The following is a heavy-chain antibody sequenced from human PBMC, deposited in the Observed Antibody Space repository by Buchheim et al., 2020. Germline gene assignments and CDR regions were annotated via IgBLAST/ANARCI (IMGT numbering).Heavy chain of an antibody. CDR1: GFTFSSYG. Sequence: QVQLVESGGGVVQPGRSLRLSCAASGFTFSSYGMHWVRQAPGKGLEWVAVIWYDGSNKYYADSVKGRFTISRDNSKNTLYLQMNSLRAEDTAVYYCARLALGDVVVVAASDAFDIWGQGT. D-gene: IGHD2-15*01. CDR3: ARLALGDVVVVAASDAFDI. CDR2: IWYDGSNK. J-gene: IGHJ3*02. V-gene: IGHV3-33*01.